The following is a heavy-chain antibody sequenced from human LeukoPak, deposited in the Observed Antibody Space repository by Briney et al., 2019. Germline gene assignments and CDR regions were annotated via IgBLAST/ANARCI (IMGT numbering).Heavy chain of an antibody. CDR1: GFTISSDG. CDR3: AKNLLGSEASSWYFDL. V-gene: IGHV3-23*01. J-gene: IGHJ2*01. D-gene: IGHD1-26*01. CDR2: ISASGDGT. Sequence: QPGGSLRLSCAASGFTISSDGMSWVRQAPGKGLEWVSSISASGDGTVYADSVKGRVTISRDNSKNTLYLQMHSLRVEDTAVYSCAKNLLGSEASSWYFDLWGRGTLVTVSS.